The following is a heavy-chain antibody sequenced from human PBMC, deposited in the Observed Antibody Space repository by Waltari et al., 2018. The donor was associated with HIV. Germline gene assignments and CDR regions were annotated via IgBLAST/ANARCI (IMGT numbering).Heavy chain of an antibody. J-gene: IGHJ4*02. CDR2: IKQDGSWR. D-gene: IGHD3-10*01. CDR3: ARDQRSMASFDY. V-gene: IGHV3-7*01. Sequence: EVQLVESGGGLVQPGGSLRLSCAASGFTFRNYWMTWVRQTPGKGLEGVANIKQDGSWRYYVDSVKGRFTISRDNAKNSLYLQMNSLTAEDTAVYYCARDQRSMASFDYWGQGTLVTVSS. CDR1: GFTFRNYW.